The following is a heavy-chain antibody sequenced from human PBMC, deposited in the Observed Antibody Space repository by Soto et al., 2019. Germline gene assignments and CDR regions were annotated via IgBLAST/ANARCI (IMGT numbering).Heavy chain of an antibody. CDR2: ISWNSGSI. Sequence: GGSLRLSCAASGFTFDDYAMHWVRQAPGKGLEWVSGISWNSGSIGYADSVKGRFTISRVNAKNSLYLQMNSLRAEDTALYYCAKDGGDYYYYYYMDVWGKGTTVTVSS. V-gene: IGHV3-9*01. J-gene: IGHJ6*03. CDR3: AKDGGDYYYYYYMDV. CDR1: GFTFDDYA. D-gene: IGHD2-21*02.